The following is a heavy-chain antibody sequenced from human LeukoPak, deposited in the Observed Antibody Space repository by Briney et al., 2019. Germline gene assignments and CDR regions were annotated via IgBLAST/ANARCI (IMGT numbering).Heavy chain of an antibody. Sequence: PSETLSLTCTVSGGSISSGGYYWSWIRQHPGXXXEWIGYIYYSGSTYYNPSLKSRVTISVDTSKNQFSLKLSSVTAADTAVYYCARERNGEAFDYWGQGTLVTVSS. CDR1: GGSISSGGYY. CDR2: IYYSGST. J-gene: IGHJ4*02. CDR3: ARERNGEAFDY. V-gene: IGHV4-31*03. D-gene: IGHD1-1*01.